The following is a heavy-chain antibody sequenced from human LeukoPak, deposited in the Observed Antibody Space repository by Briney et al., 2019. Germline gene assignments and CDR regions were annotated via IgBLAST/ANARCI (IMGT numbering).Heavy chain of an antibody. D-gene: IGHD2-2*01. J-gene: IGHJ6*02. CDR2: ISGSGGST. Sequence: GGSLRLSCAASGFTFSSYAMGWVRQAPGKGLEWVSAISGSGGSTFYADSVKGRFTISRDNSKNTLYLQMDSLRAEDTAVYYCAKGLCSTSCYSVPDHVWGQGTTVTVSS. V-gene: IGHV3-23*01. CDR1: GFTFSSYA. CDR3: AKGLCSTSCYSVPDHV.